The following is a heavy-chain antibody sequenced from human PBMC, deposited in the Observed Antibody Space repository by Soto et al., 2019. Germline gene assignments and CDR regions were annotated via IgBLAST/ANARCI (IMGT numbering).Heavy chain of an antibody. D-gene: IGHD3-3*01. CDR2: ISGSGGST. Sequence: EVQLLESGGGLVQPGGSLRLSCAASGFTFSSYAMSWVRQAPGTGLEWVSAISGSGGSTYYADSVKGRFTISRDNSKNTLYLQMSGLRAEDTVVYYCAKVGDYDFWIGMHDGYFDYWGQGALVTVSS. CDR3: AKVGDYDFWIGMHDGYFDY. J-gene: IGHJ4*02. V-gene: IGHV3-23*01. CDR1: GFTFSSYA.